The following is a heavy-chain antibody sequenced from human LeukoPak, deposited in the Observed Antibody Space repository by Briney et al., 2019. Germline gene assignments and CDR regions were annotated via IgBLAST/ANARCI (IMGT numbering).Heavy chain of an antibody. V-gene: IGHV4-4*07. D-gene: IGHD3-22*01. Sequence: SETLSLTCTVSGGSISSYYWSWIRQPAGKGLEWIGRIYTSGSTNYNPSLKSRVIMSVDTSKNQFSLKLSSVTAADTAVYYCARETLDSGGYPNWFDPWGQGTLVTVSS. CDR1: GGSISSYY. J-gene: IGHJ5*02. CDR3: ARETLDSGGYPNWFDP. CDR2: IYTSGST.